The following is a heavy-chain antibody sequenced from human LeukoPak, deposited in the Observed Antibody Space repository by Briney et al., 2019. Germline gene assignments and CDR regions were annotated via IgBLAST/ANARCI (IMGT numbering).Heavy chain of an antibody. J-gene: IGHJ5*02. Sequence: PGGSLRLSCAASGFTFSSYGMHWVRQAPGKGLEWVAFIRSDGSNKYYADSVKGRFITSRDNSTLYLQMNSLRAEDTAVYFCASEGYCSTISCYDNWFDPWGQGPLVTVSS. CDR3: ASEGYCSTISCYDNWFDP. D-gene: IGHD2-2*01. CDR2: IRSDGSNK. CDR1: GFTFSSYG. V-gene: IGHV3-30*02.